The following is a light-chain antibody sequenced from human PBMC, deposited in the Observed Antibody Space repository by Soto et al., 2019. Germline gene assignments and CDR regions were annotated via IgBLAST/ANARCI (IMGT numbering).Light chain of an antibody. CDR1: QSVSNN. CDR3: QQYNQWPLT. CDR2: FAS. J-gene: IGKJ4*01. Sequence: EIVMTQSPATLSVSPGDKATLSCRASQSVSNNLAWYQQSPGQAPRLLIYFASTRATGIPARFSGSGSGTEFSLTISSLQSEDLALYYCQQYNQWPLTFGGGTKVET. V-gene: IGKV3-15*01.